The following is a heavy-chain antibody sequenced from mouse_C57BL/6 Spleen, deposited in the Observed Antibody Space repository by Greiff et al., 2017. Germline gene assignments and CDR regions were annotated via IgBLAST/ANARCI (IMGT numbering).Heavy chain of an antibody. J-gene: IGHJ1*03. CDR1: GYTFTDYY. CDR3: ARNGNNRCFDV. V-gene: IGHV1-76*01. Sequence: QVQLQQSGAELVRPGASVKLSCKASGYTFTDYYINWVKQRPGQGLEWIARIYPGSGNTYYNEKFKGKATLTAEKSSSTAYMQLSSLTSEDSAVYFCARNGNNRCFDVWGTGTTVTVSS. CDR2: IYPGSGNT. D-gene: IGHD2-1*01.